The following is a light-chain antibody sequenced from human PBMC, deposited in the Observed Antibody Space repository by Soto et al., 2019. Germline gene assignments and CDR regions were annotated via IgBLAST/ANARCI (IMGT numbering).Light chain of an antibody. V-gene: IGKV1-6*01. CDR3: LQDYNYPPWT. J-gene: IGKJ1*01. CDR1: QGIRND. Sequence: AIQMTQSPSSLSASVGDRVPITCRASQGIRNDLGWYQQKPGKAPNLLIYAASSFQSGVPSRFSGSGSGTDFTLTIISLQPQDFATYYCLQDYNYPPWTFGQGTKVEMK. CDR2: AAS.